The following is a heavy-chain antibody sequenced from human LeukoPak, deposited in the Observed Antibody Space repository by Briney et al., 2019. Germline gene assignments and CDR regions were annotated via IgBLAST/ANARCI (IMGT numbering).Heavy chain of an antibody. CDR1: GYTFTSYG. Sequence: GASVNVSCKASGYTFTSYGISWVRQAPGQGLEWMGWISAYNGNTNYAQKLQGRVTMTTDTSTSTAYMELRSLRSDDTAVYYCARTPRGQLVHVSPLFGYWGQGTLVTVSS. CDR3: ARTPRGQLVHVSPLFGY. J-gene: IGHJ4*02. V-gene: IGHV1-18*01. CDR2: ISAYNGNT. D-gene: IGHD6-6*01.